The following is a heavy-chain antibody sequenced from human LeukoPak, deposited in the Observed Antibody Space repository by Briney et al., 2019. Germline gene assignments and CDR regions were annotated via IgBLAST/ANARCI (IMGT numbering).Heavy chain of an antibody. CDR3: ARDQYDTWSRRGNFDS. CDR2: IGGSGSRT. D-gene: IGHD3-3*01. CDR1: GFTFSSYA. V-gene: IGHV3-23*01. J-gene: IGHJ4*02. Sequence: GGSLRLSCAASGFTFSSYAMSWVRQAPGKSLEWVSGIGGSGSRTYYADSVKGRFTISRDNSKNTLYLQMNSLRAEDTAVFYCARDQYDTWSRRGNFDSWGQGTLVIVSS.